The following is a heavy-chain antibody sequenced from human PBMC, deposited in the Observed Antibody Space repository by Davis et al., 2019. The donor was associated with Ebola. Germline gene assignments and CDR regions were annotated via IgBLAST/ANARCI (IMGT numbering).Heavy chain of an antibody. J-gene: IGHJ6*02. CDR3: ARIPRYCSGGSCYYYGMDV. D-gene: IGHD2-15*01. V-gene: IGHV3-11*04. CDR1: GFTVSSNY. CDR2: ISSSGSTI. Sequence: GGSLRLSCAASGFTVSSNYMSWVRQAPGKGLEWVSYISSSGSTIYYADSVKGRFTISRDNAKNSLYLQMNSLRAEDTAVYYCARIPRYCSGGSCYYYGMDVWGQGTTVTVSS.